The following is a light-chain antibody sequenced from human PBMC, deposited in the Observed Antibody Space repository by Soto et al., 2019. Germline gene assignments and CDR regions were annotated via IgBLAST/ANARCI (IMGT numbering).Light chain of an antibody. Sequence: QSVLTKPASLSGSPGQSITISCTGTSSDVGGYNYVSWYQQHPGKAPKLMIHDVTSRPSGVSSRFSGSKSGNTASLTISGLQAEDEADYYCSSYTSSSTLCVFGTGTKVTVL. J-gene: IGLJ1*01. CDR2: DVT. CDR1: SSDVGGYNY. V-gene: IGLV2-14*01. CDR3: SSYTSSSTLCV.